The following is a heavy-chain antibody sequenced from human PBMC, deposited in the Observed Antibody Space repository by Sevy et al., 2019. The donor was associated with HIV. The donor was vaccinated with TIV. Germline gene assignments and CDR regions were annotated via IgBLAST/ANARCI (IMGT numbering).Heavy chain of an antibody. J-gene: IGHJ2*01. D-gene: IGHD3-9*01. CDR1: AGSISTVDYY. CDR2: ISASGTS. CDR3: VKEHFDWLLPSYYFDL. Sequence: SETLSLTCTISAGSISTVDYYSTWIRQPAGKGLEWIGRISASGTSTYNPSLESRVTMSVDTSKNQFSLKLTSVTAADTAMYYCVKEHFDWLLPSYYFDLWGRGTLVTVSS. V-gene: IGHV4-61*02.